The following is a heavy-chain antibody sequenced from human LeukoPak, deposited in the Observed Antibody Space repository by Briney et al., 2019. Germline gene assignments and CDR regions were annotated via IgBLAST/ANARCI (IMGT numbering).Heavy chain of an antibody. V-gene: IGHV1-3*01. Sequence: ASVKVSCKASGYTFTSYAMHWVRQAPGQRLEWMGWINAGNGNTKYSQKFQGRVTITRDTSASTAYMELSSLRSEDTAVYHCASGRHNLRGGAPYYFDYWGQGTLVTVSS. CDR3: ASGRHNLRGGAPYYFDY. D-gene: IGHD3-10*01. CDR2: INAGNGNT. J-gene: IGHJ4*02. CDR1: GYTFTSYA.